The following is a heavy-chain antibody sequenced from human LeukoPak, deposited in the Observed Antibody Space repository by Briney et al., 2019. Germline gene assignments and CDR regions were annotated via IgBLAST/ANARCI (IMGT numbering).Heavy chain of an antibody. CDR3: GRRSRSTWNYRRGDY. CDR1: GGSFSGYC. Sequence: RPSETLSLTCGVYGGSFSGYCWSWIRQPPGKGLEWIGEINHSGSTNYNPSLKSRVTISVDTSKNQFSLKLSSVTAADTAVYYCGRRSRSTWNYRRGDYWGQGTLVTVSS. CDR2: INHSGST. D-gene: IGHD1-7*01. V-gene: IGHV4-34*01. J-gene: IGHJ4*02.